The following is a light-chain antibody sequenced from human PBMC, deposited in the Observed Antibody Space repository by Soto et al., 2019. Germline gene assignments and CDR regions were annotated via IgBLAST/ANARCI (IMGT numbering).Light chain of an antibody. V-gene: IGKV3-15*01. J-gene: IGKJ4*01. CDR1: QSVNSK. Sequence: IVMTQSQATLSVSPGERATLSCRARQSVNSKLSGYQQQPGQAPRLLIYRASTRATGVPVRFSGSGSGTEFTLNIISLQSEDFAIYYCQQCNDWPLTFGGGTRVEIK. CDR3: QQCNDWPLT. CDR2: RAS.